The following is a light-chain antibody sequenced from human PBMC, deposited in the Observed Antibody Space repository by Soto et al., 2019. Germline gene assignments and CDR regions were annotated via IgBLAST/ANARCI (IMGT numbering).Light chain of an antibody. CDR3: CSYASSDVV. V-gene: IGLV2-11*01. CDR1: SSDVGGYNY. Sequence: QSALTQPRSVSGSPGQSVTISCTGTSSDVGGYNYVSWYQQHPGKAPKLLIYDVSKRPSGVPDRFSGSKSGNPASLTISGLEAEDEADYSFCSYASSDVVFGGGTKLTVL. J-gene: IGLJ2*01. CDR2: DVS.